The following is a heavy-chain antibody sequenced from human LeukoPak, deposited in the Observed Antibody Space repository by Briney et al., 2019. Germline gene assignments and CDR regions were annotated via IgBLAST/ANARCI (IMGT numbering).Heavy chain of an antibody. CDR2: ITGSGDTI. CDR3: AMEYYYGSGKDYMDV. Sequence: GGSLRLSCAASAITFSTYEMNWVRQAPGKGLEWVSYITGSGDTINYADSVKGRFTIPRDNAANSLYLQMNSLRAEDTAVCYCAMEYYYGSGKDYMDVWGKGTMVTVSS. V-gene: IGHV3-48*03. CDR1: AITFSTYE. J-gene: IGHJ6*03. D-gene: IGHD3-10*01.